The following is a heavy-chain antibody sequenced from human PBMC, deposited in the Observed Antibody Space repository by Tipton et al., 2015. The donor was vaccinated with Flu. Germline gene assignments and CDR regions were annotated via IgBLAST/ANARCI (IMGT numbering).Heavy chain of an antibody. Sequence: QLVQSGAEVKKPGSSVKVSCKASGGTFSSYAISWVRQAPGQGLEWMGGIIPIFGTANYAQKFQGRVTITADESTSTAYMELSSLRSQDTAVYSCARKYSYGLISVFDFWGQGPLVPVSS. CDR2: IIPIFGTA. D-gene: IGHD5-18*01. CDR3: ARKYSYGLISVFDF. CDR1: GGTFSSYA. V-gene: IGHV1-69*01. J-gene: IGHJ4*02.